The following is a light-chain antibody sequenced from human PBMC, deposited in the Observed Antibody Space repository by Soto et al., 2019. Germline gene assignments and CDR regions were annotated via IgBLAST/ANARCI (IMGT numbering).Light chain of an antibody. J-gene: IGKJ5*01. CDR3: QQYYSAPIT. V-gene: IGKV4-1*01. Sequence: DIVMTQSPDSLAVSLGERATINCKSSQSVLYSSNNKNYLAWYQQKPGQPPKLLIYWASTRESGVPDRLSGSGSGTDFTLTISSLQAEDVAVYYSQQYYSAPITFGQGTRLEIK. CDR1: QSVLYSSNNKNY. CDR2: WAS.